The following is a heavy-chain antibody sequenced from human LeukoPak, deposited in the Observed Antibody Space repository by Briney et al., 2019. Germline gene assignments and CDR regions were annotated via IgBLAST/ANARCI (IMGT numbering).Heavy chain of an antibody. CDR3: ARTPYDFWSGYYYY. V-gene: IGHV1-69*13. D-gene: IGHD3-3*01. CDR2: IIPIFGTA. CDR1: GGTFSSFA. Sequence: SVKVSCKASGGTFSSFAISWVRQAPGQGLEWMGGIIPIFGTANYAQKFQGRVTITADESTSTAYMELSSLRSEDTAVYYCARTPYDFWSGYYYYWGQGTLVTVSS. J-gene: IGHJ4*02.